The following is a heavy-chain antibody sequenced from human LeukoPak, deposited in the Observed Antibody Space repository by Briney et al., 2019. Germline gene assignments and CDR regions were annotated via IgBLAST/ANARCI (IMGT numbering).Heavy chain of an antibody. V-gene: IGHV1-69*05. J-gene: IGHJ4*02. CDR2: IIPIFGTA. D-gene: IGHD6-13*01. Sequence: ASVKVSCKASGGTFSSYAISWVRQAPGQGLEWMGRIIPIFGTANYAQKFQGRVTITTDESTSTAYMELSSLRSEDTAVYYCARGQDWAAADTGYYFDYWGQGTLVTVSS. CDR1: GGTFSSYA. CDR3: ARGQDWAAADTGYYFDY.